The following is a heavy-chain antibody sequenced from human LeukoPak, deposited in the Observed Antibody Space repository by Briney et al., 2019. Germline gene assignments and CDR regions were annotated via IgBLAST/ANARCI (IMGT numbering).Heavy chain of an antibody. V-gene: IGHV4-4*07. D-gene: IGHD2-2*01. Sequence: SETLSLTCTVSGGSISSYYWSWIRQPAGKGLEWIGRIYTSGSTNYNPSLKSRVTMSVDTSKNQFSLKLSSVTAADTAVYYCASGPVGYCSSTSCYPRGNWFDPWGQGTLVTVSS. CDR1: GGSISSYY. CDR2: IYTSGST. CDR3: ASGPVGYCSSTSCYPRGNWFDP. J-gene: IGHJ5*02.